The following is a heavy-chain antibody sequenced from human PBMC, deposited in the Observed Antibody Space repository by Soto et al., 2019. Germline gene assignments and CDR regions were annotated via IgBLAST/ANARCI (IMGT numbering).Heavy chain of an antibody. CDR1: GFTFSSYW. V-gene: IGHV3-7*01. CDR3: ARLADSGRGWDV. J-gene: IGHJ6*02. D-gene: IGHD6-19*01. Sequence: EVQLVESGGGLVQPGGSLRLSCVDSGFTFSSYWLSWVRQAPVKGLEWVGNIKQDGSEENYADSVKGRFTISRDNAKNSMYLQMNSLRVEDTAVYYCARLADSGRGWDVWGQGTTVVVSS. CDR2: IKQDGSEE.